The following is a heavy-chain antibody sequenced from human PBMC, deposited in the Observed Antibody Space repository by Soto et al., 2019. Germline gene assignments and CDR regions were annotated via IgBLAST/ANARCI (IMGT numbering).Heavy chain of an antibody. CDR1: GFTFSSYA. CDR2: ISYDGSNK. D-gene: IGHD7-27*01. V-gene: IGHV3-30-3*01. J-gene: IGHJ3*02. CDR3: ARGSWGAFDI. Sequence: QVQLVESGGGVVQPGRSLRLSCAASGFTFSSYAMHWVRQAPGKGLEWVAVISYDGSNKYYADSVKGRFTISRDNSKNTLYLQMNSLRAEDTAVYYCARGSWGAFDIWGQGTMVTVSS.